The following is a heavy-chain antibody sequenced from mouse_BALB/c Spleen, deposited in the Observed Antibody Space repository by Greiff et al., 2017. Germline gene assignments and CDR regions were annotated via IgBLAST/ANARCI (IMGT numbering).Heavy chain of an antibody. V-gene: IGHV5-9-3*01. Sequence: EVKVVESGGGLVKPGGSLKLSCAASGFTFSSYAMSWVRQTPEKRLEWVATISSGGSYTYYPDSVKGRFTISRDNAKNTLYLQMSSLRSEDTAMYYCARQGTTSYAMDYWGQGTSVTVSS. CDR1: GFTFSSYA. J-gene: IGHJ4*01. CDR2: ISSGGSYT. CDR3: ARQGTTSYAMDY. D-gene: IGHD1-1*01.